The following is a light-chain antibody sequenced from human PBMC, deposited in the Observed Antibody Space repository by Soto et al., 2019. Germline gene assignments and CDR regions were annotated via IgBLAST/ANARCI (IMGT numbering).Light chain of an antibody. CDR3: QQSYSTPLT. V-gene: IGKV1-39*01. J-gene: IGKJ4*01. Sequence: DIPMTQSPSSLSVSVGDRVTITCRASQSIGGFLNWYQQKLGKAHKLLIYAASSLQSGVPSRFSGSGSGTDFTLTISSLQPEDFATYYCQQSYSTPLTFGGGTKVEI. CDR1: QSIGGF. CDR2: AAS.